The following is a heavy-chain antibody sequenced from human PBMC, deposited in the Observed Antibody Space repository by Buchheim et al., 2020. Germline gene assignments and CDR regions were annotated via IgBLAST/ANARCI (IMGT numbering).Heavy chain of an antibody. Sequence: QLQLQESGSGLVKPSQTLSLTCTVSGGSISSGGYYWSWIRQHPGKGLEWIGYIYYSGSTYYNPSLKSRVTISVDTSKNQFSLKLSSVTAADTAVYYCARIGTLYYDFWRTWGGMDVWGQGTT. V-gene: IGHV4-31*03. CDR2: IYYSGST. J-gene: IGHJ6*02. CDR1: GGSISSGGYY. D-gene: IGHD3-3*01. CDR3: ARIGTLYYDFWRTWGGMDV.